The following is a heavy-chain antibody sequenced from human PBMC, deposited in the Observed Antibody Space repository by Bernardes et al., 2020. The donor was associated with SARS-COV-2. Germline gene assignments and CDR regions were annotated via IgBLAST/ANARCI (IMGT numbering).Heavy chain of an antibody. Sequence: GGSLRLSCAASGFTFSNAWMSWVRQAPGKGLEWVGRIKSKTDGGTTDYAAPVKVRFTISRDDSKNTLYLQMNSLKTEDTAVYYCTTDISREVLMVYATNWFDPWGQGTLVTVSS. J-gene: IGHJ5*02. V-gene: IGHV3-15*01. CDR2: IKSKTDGGTT. CDR1: GFTFSNAW. D-gene: IGHD2-8*01. CDR3: TTDISREVLMVYATNWFDP.